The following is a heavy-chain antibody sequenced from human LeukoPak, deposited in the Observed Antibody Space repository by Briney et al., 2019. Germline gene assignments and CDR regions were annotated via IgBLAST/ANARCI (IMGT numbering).Heavy chain of an antibody. CDR3: ARTDY. J-gene: IGHJ4*02. V-gene: IGHV3-30*03. Sequence: GGSLRLSCAASGFTFSTYGMHWVRQAPGKGLEWVAAILYDGSDKYYADSVKGRFTISRDNSKNTLYLQMNSLRAEDTAVYYCARTDYWGQGTLVTVSS. CDR1: GFTFSTYG. CDR2: ILYDGSDK.